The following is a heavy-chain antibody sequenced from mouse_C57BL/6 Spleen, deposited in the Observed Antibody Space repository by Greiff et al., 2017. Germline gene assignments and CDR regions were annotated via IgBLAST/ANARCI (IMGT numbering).Heavy chain of an antibody. D-gene: IGHD1-1*01. CDR2: IYPGSGNT. V-gene: IGHV1-66*01. Sequence: QVHLQQSGPELVKPGASVKISCKASGYSFTSYYIHWVKKRPGQGLEWIGWIYPGSGNTKYNEKFKGKATLTEDTSSSTAYMQLSSLTSEDAAVYYCARYYYEGEDMDFWGQGTSVTVAS. J-gene: IGHJ4*01. CDR3: ARYYYEGEDMDF. CDR1: GYSFTSYY.